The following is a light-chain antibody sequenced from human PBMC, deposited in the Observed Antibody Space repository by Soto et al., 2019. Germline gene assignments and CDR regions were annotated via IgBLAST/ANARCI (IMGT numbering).Light chain of an antibody. Sequence: QSVLTQPASVSGSPGQSITISCTGTSSDVVGYNYVSWYQQHPGKAPKLMIYDVSNRPSGVSNRFSGSKSGNTASLTISGLQAEDESDYYCSSYTSNSTPDYVFGTGTEVTVL. CDR2: DVS. CDR3: SSYTSNSTPDYV. V-gene: IGLV2-14*01. J-gene: IGLJ1*01. CDR1: SSDVVGYNY.